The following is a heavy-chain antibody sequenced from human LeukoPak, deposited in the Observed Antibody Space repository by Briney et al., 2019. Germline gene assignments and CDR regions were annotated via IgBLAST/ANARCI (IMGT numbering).Heavy chain of an antibody. Sequence: SVKVSCKASGGTFSSYTISWLRQAPGQGLEWMGRIIPILGIANYAQKFQGRVTITADKSTSTAYMELSSLRPEDTAVYYCARDPGDGYNLDYWGQGTLVTVSS. D-gene: IGHD5-24*01. V-gene: IGHV1-69*04. CDR2: IIPILGIA. CDR3: ARDPGDGYNLDY. CDR1: GGTFSSYT. J-gene: IGHJ4*02.